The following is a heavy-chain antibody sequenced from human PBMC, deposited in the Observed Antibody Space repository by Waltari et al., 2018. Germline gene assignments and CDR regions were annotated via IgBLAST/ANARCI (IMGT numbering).Heavy chain of an antibody. V-gene: IGHV3-53*01. CDR3: ARDGSYDAFDI. CDR2: IYSGGST. CDR1: GFTVSSNY. J-gene: IGHJ3*02. D-gene: IGHD1-26*01. Sequence: EVQLVESGGGLIQPGGSLRLSCAASGFTVSSNYMSWVRQAPGKGLEWFPVIYSGGSTHYADSVKGRFTISRDNSKNTLYLQMNSLRSEDTAVYYCARDGSYDAFDIWGQGTMVTVSS.